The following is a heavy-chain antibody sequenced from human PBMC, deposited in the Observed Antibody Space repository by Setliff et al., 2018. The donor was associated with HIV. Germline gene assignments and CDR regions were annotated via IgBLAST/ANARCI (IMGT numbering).Heavy chain of an antibody. J-gene: IGHJ4*02. CDR2: IYSSGST. CDR3: ARAYFGSGIYY. V-gene: IGHV4-4*09. CDR1: GGSISSYY. Sequence: SETLSLTCTASGGSISSYYWSWIRQPPGKGLEWLGHIYSSGSTNYNPSLKSRVTISVDTSKNQFSLKLYSVTAADTAVYYCARAYFGSGIYYWGQGTLVTVPQ. D-gene: IGHD3-10*01.